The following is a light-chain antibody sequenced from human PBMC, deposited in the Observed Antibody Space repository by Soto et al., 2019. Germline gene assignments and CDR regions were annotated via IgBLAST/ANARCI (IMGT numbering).Light chain of an antibody. CDR3: QQYNKWPRT. CDR2: GAS. J-gene: IGKJ1*01. CDR1: QSLSSN. V-gene: IGKV3-15*01. Sequence: EIVMTQSPATLSVSPGERATLSCRASQSLSSNLAWYQQKPGQVPRLLIYGASTRATGIPARFSGSGSGTEFTLTINSLQSEDFAVYYCQQYNKWPRTFGQGTKVEIK.